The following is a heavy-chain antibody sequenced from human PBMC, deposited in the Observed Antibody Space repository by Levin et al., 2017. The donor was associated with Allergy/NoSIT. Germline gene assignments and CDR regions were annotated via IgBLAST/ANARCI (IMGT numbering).Heavy chain of an antibody. CDR1: GFTVSSNY. CDR2: IYSGGST. CDR3: ASPYHDYGDGWAFDI. D-gene: IGHD4-17*01. J-gene: IGHJ3*02. Sequence: GGSLRLSCAASGFTVSSNYMSWVRQAPGKGLEWVSVIYSGGSTYYEDSVKGRFTISRDNSKNTLYLQMNSLRAEDTAVYYCASPYHDYGDGWAFDIWGQGTMVTVSS. V-gene: IGHV3-66*01.